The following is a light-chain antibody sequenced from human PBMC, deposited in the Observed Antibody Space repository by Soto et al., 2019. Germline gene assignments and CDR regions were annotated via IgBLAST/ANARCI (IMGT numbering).Light chain of an antibody. CDR1: SSDVGRYNY. CDR2: EVR. Sequence: QSALTQPASVSGSPGQSITISCTGTSSDVGRYNYVSWYQQHPGKAPKLMIYEVRNRPSGVSSRFSGSKSGNTASLTISGLQAEDEADYYCQSYDSDFVVFGGGTKLTVL. J-gene: IGLJ2*01. CDR3: QSYDSDFVV. V-gene: IGLV2-14*01.